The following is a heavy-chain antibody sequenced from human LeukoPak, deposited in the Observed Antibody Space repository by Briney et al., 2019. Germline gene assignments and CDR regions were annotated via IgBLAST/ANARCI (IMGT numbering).Heavy chain of an antibody. CDR1: GFTFSSYW. V-gene: IGHV3-74*01. CDR3: ARVHSSGYYLFYFDY. D-gene: IGHD3-22*01. CDR2: INSDGTIT. Sequence: PGGSLRLSCAASGFTFSSYWMHWVRQAPGKGLVWVSRINSDGTITNYADSVKGRFTISRDNAKNKLYLQINSLRAEDTAVYYCARVHSSGYYLFYFDYWGQGTLVTVSS. J-gene: IGHJ4*02.